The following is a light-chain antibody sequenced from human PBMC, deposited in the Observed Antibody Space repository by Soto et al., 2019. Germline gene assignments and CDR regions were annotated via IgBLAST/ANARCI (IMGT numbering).Light chain of an antibody. CDR2: EVS. V-gene: IGLV2-8*01. CDR3: SSYAGSNTV. CDR1: SSDVGGYNY. J-gene: IGLJ2*01. Sequence: QSALTQPPSASGSPGQSVTISCTGTSSDVGGYNYVSWYQQHPDKAPKLMIYEVSKRPSGVPDRFSGSKSGNTASLTVSGLQPEDEADYYCSSYAGSNTVFGGGTKLTVL.